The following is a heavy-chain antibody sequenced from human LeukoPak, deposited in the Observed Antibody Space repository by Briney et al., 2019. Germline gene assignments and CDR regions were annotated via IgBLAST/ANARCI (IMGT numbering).Heavy chain of an antibody. D-gene: IGHD4-23*01. J-gene: IGHJ1*01. V-gene: IGHV3-30*19. CDR2: ISYDGSNK. Sequence: GGSLRLSCAASGFTFSSYGMHWVRQAPGKGLEWVAVISYDGSNKYYADSVKGRFTISRDNSKNTLYLQMNSLRAEDTAVYYCARDPYYGGNSGFNAEYFQHWGQGTLVTVSS. CDR3: ARDPYYGGNSGFNAEYFQH. CDR1: GFTFSSYG.